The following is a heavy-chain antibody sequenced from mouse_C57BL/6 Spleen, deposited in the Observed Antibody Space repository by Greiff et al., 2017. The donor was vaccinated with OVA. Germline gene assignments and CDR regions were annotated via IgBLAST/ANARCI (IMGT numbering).Heavy chain of an antibody. J-gene: IGHJ4*01. V-gene: IGHV1-59*01. Sequence: VQLQQPGAELVRPGTSVKLSCKASGYTFTSYWMHWVKQRPGQGLEWIGVIDPSDSYTNYNQKFKGKATLTVDTSSSTAYMQLSSLTSEDAAVYYCALCYGYPYYAMDYWGQGTSVTVSS. CDR3: ALCYGYPYYAMDY. CDR2: IDPSDSYT. CDR1: GYTFTSYW. D-gene: IGHD2-2*01.